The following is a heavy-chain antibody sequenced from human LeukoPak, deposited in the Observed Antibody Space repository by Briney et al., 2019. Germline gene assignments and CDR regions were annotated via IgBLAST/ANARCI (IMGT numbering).Heavy chain of an antibody. Sequence: GGSLRLSCAASGFTFSSYWMHWVRQAPGKGLVWVSRINSDGSRKSYADSVKGRFTISRDNAKNTLYLQMNSLRAEDTAVYYCAKGRLGYCSSTSCYGPDYWGQGTLVTVSS. V-gene: IGHV3-74*01. J-gene: IGHJ4*02. D-gene: IGHD2-2*01. CDR3: AKGRLGYCSSTSCYGPDY. CDR1: GFTFSSYW. CDR2: INSDGSRK.